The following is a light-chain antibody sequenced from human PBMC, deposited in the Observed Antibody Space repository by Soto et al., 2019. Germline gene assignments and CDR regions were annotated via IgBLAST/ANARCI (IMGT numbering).Light chain of an antibody. V-gene: IGKV1-33*01. Sequence: IQLTQSPSSLSASVGDRVTSXXQASQDISNSLNWYQQKPGKAPKIXIYDASNLETGVPSRFSGSGAGTDFTVTISSLQPEDIATYYCQQLNSYPRTFGQGTRLEIK. CDR2: DAS. CDR1: QDISNS. J-gene: IGKJ5*01. CDR3: QQLNSYPRT.